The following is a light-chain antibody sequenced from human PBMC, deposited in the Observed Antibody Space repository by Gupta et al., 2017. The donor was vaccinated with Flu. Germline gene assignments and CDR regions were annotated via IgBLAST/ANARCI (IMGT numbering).Light chain of an antibody. Sequence: DVVMTQSPLSLPVTLGQPASISCRSSQSLVYSDGVTYLNWFLQRPGQSPRRLIYNVSNRDSGVPDRFSGSGSGTDFTLKISRVEAEDVGVYYCMQGTHWPRTFGQGTKVEIK. CDR3: MQGTHWPRT. CDR1: QSLVYSDGVTY. J-gene: IGKJ1*01. V-gene: IGKV2-30*01. CDR2: NVS.